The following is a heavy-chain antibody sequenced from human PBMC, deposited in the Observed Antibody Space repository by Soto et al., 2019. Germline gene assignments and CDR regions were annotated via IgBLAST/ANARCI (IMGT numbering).Heavy chain of an antibody. CDR2: INHSGST. Sequence: SETLSLTCAVYGGSFSGYYWSWIRQPPGKGLEWIGEINHSGSTNYNPSLKSRVTISVDTSKNQFSLKLSSVTAADTAVYYCARGRRRGYYYYGMDVWGQGTTVTVSS. D-gene: IGHD3-10*01. V-gene: IGHV4-34*01. CDR1: GGSFSGYY. J-gene: IGHJ6*02. CDR3: ARGRRRGYYYYGMDV.